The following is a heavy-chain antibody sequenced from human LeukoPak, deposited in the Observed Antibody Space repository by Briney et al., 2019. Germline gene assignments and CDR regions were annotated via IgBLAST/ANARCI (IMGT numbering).Heavy chain of an antibody. CDR3: AKGPKQQLVGSRGHYFDS. CDR2: ISYDGSNR. V-gene: IGHV3-30*18. D-gene: IGHD6-13*01. J-gene: IGHJ4*02. CDR1: GFTFSSYG. Sequence: GGSLRLSCAAPGFTFSSYGMHWVRQAPGKGLEWVAVISYDGSNRYYADSVKGRFTISRDTSKNTLYLQMNSLRAEDTAVYYCAKGPKQQLVGSRGHYFDSWGQGILVTVSS.